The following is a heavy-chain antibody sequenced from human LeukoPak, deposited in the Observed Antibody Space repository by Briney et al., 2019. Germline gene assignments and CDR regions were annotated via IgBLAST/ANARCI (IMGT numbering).Heavy chain of an antibody. CDR3: AREEHDYVWGSYRYYYYYGIDV. CDR2: ISFDGSNE. CDR1: GFTFSSYG. Sequence: GRSLRLSCAASGFTFSSYGMHWVRQSPGRGLEWVSFISFDGSNEFYADSLKGRFTISRDNSKGTLYLQMDSLRAEDTALYYCAREEHDYVWGSYRYYYYYGIDVWGQGTTVTVSS. V-gene: IGHV3-30*03. D-gene: IGHD3-16*02. J-gene: IGHJ6*02.